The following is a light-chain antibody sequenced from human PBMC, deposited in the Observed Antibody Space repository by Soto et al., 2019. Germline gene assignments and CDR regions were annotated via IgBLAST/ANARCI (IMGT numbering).Light chain of an antibody. CDR2: DAS. CDR1: QSVSRY. CDR3: QLRSNWPT. J-gene: IGKJ4*01. V-gene: IGKV3-11*01. Sequence: EIVWTQSPATLSLSPGERATLSCRASQSVSRYLAWYQQKPGQAPRLLIYDASNRATGIPARFSGSGSGTDFPPTISSLEPEDFAVYYCQLRSNWPTFGGGTKVEIK.